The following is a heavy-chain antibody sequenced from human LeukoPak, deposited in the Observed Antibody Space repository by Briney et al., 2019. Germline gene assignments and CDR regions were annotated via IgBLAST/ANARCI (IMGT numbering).Heavy chain of an antibody. V-gene: IGHV3-30*02. Sequence: TGGSLRLSCAASGFTFSSYGMHWVRQAPGKGLEWVAFIRYDGSNKYYADSVKGRFTISRDNSKNTLYLQMNSLRAEDTAVYYCAKDRRGDYVGSNFGYWGQGTLVTVSS. D-gene: IGHD4-17*01. CDR3: AKDRRGDYVGSNFGY. CDR2: IRYDGSNK. CDR1: GFTFSSYG. J-gene: IGHJ4*02.